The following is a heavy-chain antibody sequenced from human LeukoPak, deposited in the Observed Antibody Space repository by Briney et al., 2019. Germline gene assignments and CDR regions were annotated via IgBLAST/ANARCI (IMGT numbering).Heavy chain of an antibody. J-gene: IGHJ3*02. CDR1: GGTFSSHA. Sequence: ASVKVSCKASGGTFSSHAFTWVRQAPGQGLEWMGGIIPIFGTANYAQNFQDRVTITTDESTNTAYMELSSLRSEDAAVYYCARISRSGGDYHDAFDIWGQGTMVTVSS. CDR2: IIPIFGTA. D-gene: IGHD2-21*01. CDR3: ARISRSGGDYHDAFDI. V-gene: IGHV1-69*05.